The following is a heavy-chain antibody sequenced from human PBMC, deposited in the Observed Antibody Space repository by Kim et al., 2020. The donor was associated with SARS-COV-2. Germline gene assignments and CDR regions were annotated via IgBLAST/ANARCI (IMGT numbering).Heavy chain of an antibody. V-gene: IGHV4-4*07. J-gene: IGHJ5*02. CDR3: ARGLIAAAGINWFDP. D-gene: IGHD6-13*01. Sequence: PHRRSRVNMSVDTSKNQFSLKLSSVTAADTAVYYCARGLIAAAGINWFDPWGQGTLVTVSS.